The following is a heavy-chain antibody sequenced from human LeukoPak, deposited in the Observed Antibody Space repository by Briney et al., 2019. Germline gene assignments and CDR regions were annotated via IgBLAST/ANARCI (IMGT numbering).Heavy chain of an antibody. CDR2: ISGSGGST. V-gene: IGHV3-23*01. CDR1: GFTFSSYA. J-gene: IGHJ6*02. D-gene: IGHD2-8*01. CDR3: AKAGYCTNGVCYEYYYGMDV. Sequence: GGSLRLSCAASGFTFSSYAMSWVRQAPGKGLEWVSAISGSGGSTYYADSVKGRFTISRDNSKNTLYPQMNSLRAEDTAVYYCAKAGYCTNGVCYEYYYGMDVWGQGTTVTVSS.